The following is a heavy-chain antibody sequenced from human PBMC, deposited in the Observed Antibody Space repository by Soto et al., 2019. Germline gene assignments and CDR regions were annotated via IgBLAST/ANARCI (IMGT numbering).Heavy chain of an antibody. Sequence: EVQLVESGGGLVQPGGSLRLSCAASGFTFSSYSMNWVRQAPGKGLAWVSYISSSSSTIYYADSVKGRFTISRDNAKNSLYLQMNSLRAEDTAVYYCARGGGLDCSGGSCYSRCLDYWGQGTLVTVSS. CDR2: ISSSSSTI. D-gene: IGHD2-15*01. CDR3: ARGGGLDCSGGSCYSRCLDY. V-gene: IGHV3-48*01. J-gene: IGHJ4*02. CDR1: GFTFSSYS.